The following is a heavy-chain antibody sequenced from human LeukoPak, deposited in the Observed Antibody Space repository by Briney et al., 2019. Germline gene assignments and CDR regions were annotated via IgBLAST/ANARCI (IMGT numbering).Heavy chain of an antibody. CDR2: TSYDGSDK. CDR1: GFTFSSYA. J-gene: IGHJ4*02. D-gene: IGHD4-17*01. CDR3: AKDRGAYGDPGGYFDY. Sequence: QPGRSLRLSWAASGFTFSSYAMHWVRQAPGKWLEWVALTSYDGSDKDYADSVKGRFTISRDNSKNTLYLKMNSLRAEDTAMYYCAKDRGAYGDPGGYFDYWGQGTLVTVSS. V-gene: IGHV3-30*18.